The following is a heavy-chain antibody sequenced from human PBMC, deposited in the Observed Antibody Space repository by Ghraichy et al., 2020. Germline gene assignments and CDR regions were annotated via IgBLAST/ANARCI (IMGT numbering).Heavy chain of an antibody. CDR3: VREGGYCSGGHCYSHYYYGMDV. CDR1: AHDCTAVT. D-gene: IGHD2-15*01. J-gene: IGHJ6*02. V-gene: IGHV3-21*01. Sequence: GGSLRLSEIGTAHDCTAVTLLWVVCRPGLELKRVSSIRSSSSYIYYADSGKGRFTMSRDNAKNSLYLQMNSLRAEDTAVYYCVREGGYCSGGHCYSHYYYGMDVWGQGTLVTVSS. CDR2: IRSSSSYI.